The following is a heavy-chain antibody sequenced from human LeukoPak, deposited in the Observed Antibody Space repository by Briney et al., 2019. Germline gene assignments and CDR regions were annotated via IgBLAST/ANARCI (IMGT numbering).Heavy chain of an antibody. CDR2: ISYDGSNK. Sequence: GGSLRLSCAASGFTFSSYGMHWVRQAPGKGLEWVAVISYDGSNKYYADSVKGRFTISRDNSKNTLYLQMNSLRAEDTAVYYCAKGFDYWGQGTLVTVSA. CDR1: GFTFSSYG. CDR3: AKGFDY. J-gene: IGHJ4*02. V-gene: IGHV3-30*18.